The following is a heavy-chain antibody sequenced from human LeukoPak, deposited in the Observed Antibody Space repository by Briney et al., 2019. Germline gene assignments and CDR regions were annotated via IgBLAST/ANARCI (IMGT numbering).Heavy chain of an antibody. V-gene: IGHV3-53*01. CDR3: AKDPPTI. CDR2: MFGGGGT. CDR1: GITVSGNH. Sequence: GGSLRLSCSTSGITVSGNHISWVRQAPGKGLEWVSVMFGGGGTYYADSVKGRFTITRDNSKNMIYLQMNNLRAEDTAVYYCAKDPPTIWGQGTLVTVSS. J-gene: IGHJ4*02. D-gene: IGHD5-12*01.